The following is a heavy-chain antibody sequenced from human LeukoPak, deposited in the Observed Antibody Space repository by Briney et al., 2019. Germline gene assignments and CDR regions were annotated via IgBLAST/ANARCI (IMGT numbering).Heavy chain of an antibody. V-gene: IGHV3-48*03. CDR3: SGQYSSSSVVDY. CDR1: GFSFSSYE. J-gene: IGHJ4*02. D-gene: IGHD6-6*01. CDR2: ISSSGSIM. Sequence: GGSLRLSCAASGFSFSSYEMNWVRQAPGKGLEWVSHISSSGSIMYSAGSVKGRFTISRDNAKNSLYLQMNSLRAEDTAIYYCSGQYSSSSVVDYWGQGTLVTVSS.